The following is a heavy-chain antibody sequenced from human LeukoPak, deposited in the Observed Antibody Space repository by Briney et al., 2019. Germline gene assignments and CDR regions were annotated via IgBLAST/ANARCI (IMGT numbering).Heavy chain of an antibody. CDR2: INHSGNT. V-gene: IGHV4-34*01. J-gene: IGHJ4*02. CDR3: ARVDGDGYNIPDY. D-gene: IGHD5-24*01. Sequence: SETLSLTCAVYGESFSSYYWSWLRQPPGKGLEWIGEINHSGNTNYNPSLKSRVTTSVDTSKNQFSLRLSSVTAADTAVYYCARVDGDGYNIPDYWGQGTLVTVSS. CDR1: GESFSSYY.